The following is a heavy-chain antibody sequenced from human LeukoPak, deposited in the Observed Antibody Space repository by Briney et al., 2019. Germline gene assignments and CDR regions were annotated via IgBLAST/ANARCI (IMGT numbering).Heavy chain of an antibody. J-gene: IGHJ4*02. V-gene: IGHV1-69*13. CDR2: IIPIFGTA. D-gene: IGHD3-22*01. CDR3: ARGRKDYDSSGYILPY. Sequence: PSVKVSCKASGGTFSSYAISWVRQAPGQGLEWMGGIIPIFGTANYAQKFQGRVTITADESTSTAYMELSSLRSEDTAVYYCARGRKDYDSSGYILPYWGQGTLVTVPS. CDR1: GGTFSSYA.